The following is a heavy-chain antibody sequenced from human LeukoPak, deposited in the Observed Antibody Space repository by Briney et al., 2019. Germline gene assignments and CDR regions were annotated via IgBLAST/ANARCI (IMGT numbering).Heavy chain of an antibody. V-gene: IGHV4-31*03. J-gene: IGHJ4*02. CDR1: GDSITSSGYY. CDR2: IYKTGST. Sequence: SQTLSLTCTVSGDSITSSGYYWSWIRQRPGKGLEWIGYIYKTGSTYYNPSLKSRVTMSVDTSRNQFSLKVNSVTAADTAVYYCARDVLRWGQGTLVTVSS. CDR3: ARDVLR.